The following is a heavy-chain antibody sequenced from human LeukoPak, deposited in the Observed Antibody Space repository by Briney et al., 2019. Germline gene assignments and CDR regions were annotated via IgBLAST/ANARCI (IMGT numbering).Heavy chain of an antibody. V-gene: IGHV4-59*08. J-gene: IGHJ4*02. Sequence: PSETLSLTCTVSGGSISSYYWSWIRQPPGKGLEWIGHIYGSGSTNYNPSLKSRVTISEDISKNQVSLRLSSVTAADTAVYYCVRHSRVVAFDYWGQGNLVTVSS. CDR3: VRHSRVVAFDY. D-gene: IGHD2-15*01. CDR1: GGSISSYY. CDR2: IYGSGST.